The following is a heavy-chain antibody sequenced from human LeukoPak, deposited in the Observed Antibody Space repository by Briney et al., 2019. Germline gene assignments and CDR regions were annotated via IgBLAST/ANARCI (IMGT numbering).Heavy chain of an antibody. Sequence: GGSLRLSCAASGFPFTNNFMIWVRQVPGKGLEGVANIKQDGSEKTYADSVGGRFAIFRDNAKDSLYLQMNSLRAEDSGIYYCVREGFYFFVFWGQGALVGVSS. V-gene: IGHV3-7*01. CDR1: GFPFTNNF. CDR2: IKQDGSEK. J-gene: IGHJ4*01. CDR3: VREGFYFFVF.